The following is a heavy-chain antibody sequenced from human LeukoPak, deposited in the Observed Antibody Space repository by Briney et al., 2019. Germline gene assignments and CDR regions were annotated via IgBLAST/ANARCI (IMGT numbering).Heavy chain of an antibody. CDR2: IYYSGST. V-gene: IGHV4-31*03. D-gene: IGHD5-24*01. CDR1: GGSISSGGYY. Sequence: SQTLSLTCTVSGGSISSGGYYWSWIRQHPGKGLEWIGYIYYSGSTYYNPSLKSRVTISVDTSKNQFSLKLSSVTAADTAVYYCARVRRDGYNWISAPDAFDIWGQGTMVTVSS. CDR3: ARVRRDGYNWISAPDAFDI. J-gene: IGHJ3*02.